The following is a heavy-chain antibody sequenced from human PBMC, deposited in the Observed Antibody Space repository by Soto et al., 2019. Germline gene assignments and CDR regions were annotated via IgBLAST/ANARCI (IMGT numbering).Heavy chain of an antibody. Sequence: PSETLSVTCTVSGGSISIGDYYWSWIRQPPGKGLEWIGYIYCSGSTYYYPSLKSRATISVDTSKNQFSLTLSSVTAADTAVHSCVRGVLYGSWVNNCWGTGTLVTVST. CDR1: GGSISIGDYY. V-gene: IGHV4-30-4*01. CDR3: VRGVLYGSWVNNC. CDR2: IYCSGST. D-gene: IGHD6-13*01. J-gene: IGHJ4*02.